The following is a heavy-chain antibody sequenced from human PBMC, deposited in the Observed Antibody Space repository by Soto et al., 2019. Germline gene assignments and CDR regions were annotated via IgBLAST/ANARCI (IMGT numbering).Heavy chain of an antibody. Sequence: SVKVSCKASGGTFSSYAISWVRQAPGQGLEWMGGIIPIFGTANYAQKFQGRVTITADESTSTAYMELSSLRSEDTAVYYCARDSLTYYYGSGSSNMDVWGQGTTVTV. D-gene: IGHD3-10*01. CDR1: GGTFSSYA. CDR2: IIPIFGTA. V-gene: IGHV1-69*13. CDR3: ARDSLTYYYGSGSSNMDV. J-gene: IGHJ6*02.